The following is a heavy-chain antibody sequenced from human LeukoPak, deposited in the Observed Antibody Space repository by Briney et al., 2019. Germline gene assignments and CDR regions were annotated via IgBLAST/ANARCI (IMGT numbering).Heavy chain of an antibody. D-gene: IGHD5-24*01. Sequence: GGSLRLSCAASGFXFSNYWMSWVRQAPGKGREWVSPISSGSSYIYYADSVKGRFTISRDNAKNSLYLQMDSLRAEDTAVYYCARHINAGVEDVYLPGGHWGQGTLVTVSS. CDR1: GFXFSNYW. J-gene: IGHJ4*02. CDR2: ISSGSSYI. V-gene: IGHV3-21*01. CDR3: ARHINAGVEDVYLPGGH.